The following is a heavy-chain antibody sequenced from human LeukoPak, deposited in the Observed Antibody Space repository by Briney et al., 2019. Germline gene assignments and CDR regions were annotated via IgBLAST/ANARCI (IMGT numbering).Heavy chain of an antibody. D-gene: IGHD6-19*01. V-gene: IGHV4-59*01. CDR2: INYSGST. CDR1: GGSITTYY. J-gene: IGHJ3*02. Sequence: SETLSLTCTVSGGSITTYYRTWIRQTPGKGLEWIGYINYSGSTNYNPSLKSRVTISIDTSKKQISLKLSSVTAADTAMYYCASHSSGWSGAFDIWGQGTMVTVSS. CDR3: ASHSSGWSGAFDI.